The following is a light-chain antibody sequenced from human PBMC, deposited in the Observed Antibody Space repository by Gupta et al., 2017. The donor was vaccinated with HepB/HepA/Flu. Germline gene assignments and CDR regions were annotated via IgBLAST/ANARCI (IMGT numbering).Light chain of an antibody. Sequence: QSALTQPASVSGSPGQSITLSCTGTSSDVGGYNYVSWYQQHPGKAPKLMIYDVSNRPSGVSNCFSGSKSGNTASLTISGLQAEDEADYYCSSYTSSSTVVFGGGTKLTVL. V-gene: IGLV2-14*03. CDR2: DVS. J-gene: IGLJ2*01. CDR3: SSYTSSSTVV. CDR1: SSDVGGYNY.